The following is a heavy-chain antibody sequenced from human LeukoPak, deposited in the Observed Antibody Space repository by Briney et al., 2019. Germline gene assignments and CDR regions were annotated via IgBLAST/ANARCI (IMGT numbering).Heavy chain of an antibody. CDR2: ISYDGSNK. CDR1: GFTFSSYG. V-gene: IGHV3-30*03. J-gene: IGHJ4*02. CDR3: ARLPDYDSSGSVDY. D-gene: IGHD3-22*01. Sequence: GGSLRLSCAASGFTFSSYGMHWVRQAPGKGLEWVAVISYDGSNKYYADSVKGRFTISRDNSKNTLYLQMNSLRAEDTAVYYCARLPDYDSSGSVDYWGQGTLVTVSS.